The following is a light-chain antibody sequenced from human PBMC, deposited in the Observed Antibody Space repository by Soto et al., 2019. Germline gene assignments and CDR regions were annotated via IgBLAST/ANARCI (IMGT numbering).Light chain of an antibody. CDR3: QQYNNWPPIT. Sequence: EIVLTQSPDTLSLSPGERATLSCRASQSVRSERLAWYQQKPGQSPRLLIYGASTRATGIPARFSGSGSGTEFTLTISSLQSEDFAVYYCQQYNNWPPITFGQGTRLEIK. CDR1: QSVRSER. J-gene: IGKJ5*01. CDR2: GAS. V-gene: IGKV3-15*01.